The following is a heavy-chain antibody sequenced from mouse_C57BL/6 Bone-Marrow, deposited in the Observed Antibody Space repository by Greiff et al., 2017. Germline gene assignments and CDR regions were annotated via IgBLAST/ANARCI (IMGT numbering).Heavy chain of an antibody. CDR2: MDPETGGT. D-gene: IGHD1-1*01. J-gene: IGHJ4*01. CDR1: GYTFTDYE. Sequence: FQLQQSGAELVRPGASVTLSCKASGYTFTDYEMHWVKQTPVHGLEWIGAMDPETGGTAYNQQFKGKAILTADKSSSTAYMELRSLTSEDYAVYYCSISCWCGSCRSDYWGQGTSVTVSS. V-gene: IGHV1-15*01. CDR3: SISCWCGSCRSDY.